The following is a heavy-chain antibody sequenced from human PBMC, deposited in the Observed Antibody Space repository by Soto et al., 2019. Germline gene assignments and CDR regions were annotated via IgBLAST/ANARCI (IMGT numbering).Heavy chain of an antibody. CDR3: ARWSGVGVAGMDV. D-gene: IGHD3-10*01. Sequence: QVQLQESGPRLVKPSQTLSLTCTVSGGSISSDDYYWSWIRQPPGKGPEWVGYISYSGTTDYNPPLKGRIAIPRDTPKRQFSLQLSSVTAADTAVYFCARWSGVGVAGMDVWGQGTTVTVSS. J-gene: IGHJ6*02. CDR1: GGSISSDDYY. V-gene: IGHV4-30-4*01. CDR2: ISYSGTT.